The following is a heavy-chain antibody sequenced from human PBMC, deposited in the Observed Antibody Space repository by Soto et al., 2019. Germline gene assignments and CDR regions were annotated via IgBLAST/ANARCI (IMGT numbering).Heavy chain of an antibody. D-gene: IGHD3-22*01. Sequence: EVQLLESGGGLVQPGGSLRRSCAASGFPVSSYAMSWVRQAPGKGREWVSAISGSGGSTYYADSVKGRFTISRDNSKNTLYLQMNSLRAEDTAVYYCAKRRTDRGMDVWGQGTTVTVSS. CDR3: AKRRTDRGMDV. CDR2: ISGSGGST. J-gene: IGHJ6*02. V-gene: IGHV3-23*01. CDR1: GFPVSSYA.